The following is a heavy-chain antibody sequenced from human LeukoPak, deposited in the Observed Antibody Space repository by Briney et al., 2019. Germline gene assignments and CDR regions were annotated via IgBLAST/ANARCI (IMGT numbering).Heavy chain of an antibody. CDR3: ATGGPWDLLKY. V-gene: IGHV1-24*01. Sequence: ASVKVSCKVSGDTLTELSTHWVRQAPGKGLEWMGGFDPEHGEMIYAQKLQGRVTMTEDRSTDTAYMELSSLRSEDTAVYCCATGGPWDLLKYWGQGTLVTVSS. J-gene: IGHJ4*02. CDR2: FDPEHGEM. CDR1: GDTLTELS. D-gene: IGHD3-9*01.